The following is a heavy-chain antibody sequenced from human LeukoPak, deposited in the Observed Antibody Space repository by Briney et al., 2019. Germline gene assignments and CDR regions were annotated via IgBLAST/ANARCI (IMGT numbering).Heavy chain of an antibody. CDR2: IVPTIGTA. V-gene: IGHV1-69*01. D-gene: IGHD2-15*01. Sequence: GSSVKVSCKASGGTFHSYIVTWVRQAPGQGLEWIGGIVPTIGTANYAQKFQGRITITADDSTSTAYMELRSLRSEDTAIYYCARDQRPSCLGGICYSGDYWGQGTLVTVTS. CDR1: GGTFHSYI. CDR3: ARDQRPSCLGGICYSGDY. J-gene: IGHJ4*02.